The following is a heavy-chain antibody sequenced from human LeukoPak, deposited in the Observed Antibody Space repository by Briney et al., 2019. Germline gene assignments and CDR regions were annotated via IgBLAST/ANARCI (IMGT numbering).Heavy chain of an antibody. CDR3: AKSGYNRFDY. CDR1: GFTFSSSA. CDR2: MSGSDSST. Sequence: GGALRLSCSASGFTFSSSAMTSVRQAPGKGLERVSTMSGSDSSTHYADSVKGRFTISRDKSKHTLYLQMNSLRADDTAVYYCAKSGYNRFDYWGQGTLVTVSS. J-gene: IGHJ4*02. V-gene: IGHV3-23*01. D-gene: IGHD5-24*01.